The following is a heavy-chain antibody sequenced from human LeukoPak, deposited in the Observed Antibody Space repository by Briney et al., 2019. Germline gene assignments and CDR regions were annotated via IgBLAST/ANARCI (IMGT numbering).Heavy chain of an antibody. CDR2: IYYSGST. J-gene: IGHJ5*02. Sequence: SETLSLTCTVSGGSISSYYWSWIRQPPGKGLEWIGYIYYSGSTNYNPSLKSRVTISLDTSKNQFSLKLTSVTAADTAVYYCARDGSGSYSSAWGQGTLVTVSS. CDR3: ARDGSGSYSSA. V-gene: IGHV4-59*01. D-gene: IGHD3-10*01. CDR1: GGSISSYY.